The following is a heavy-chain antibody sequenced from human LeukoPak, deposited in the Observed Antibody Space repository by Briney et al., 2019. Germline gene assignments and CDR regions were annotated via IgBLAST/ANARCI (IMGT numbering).Heavy chain of an antibody. CDR3: ARSPGDWNYVPYNWFDP. CDR1: GGTFSSYA. CDR2: IIPIFGTA. Sequence: AASVKVSCKASGGTFSSYAISWVRQAPGQGLEWMGGIIPIFGTANYAQKFQGRVTITADKSTSTAYMELSSLRSEDTAVYYCARSPGDWNYVPYNWFDPWGQGTLVTVPS. J-gene: IGHJ5*02. D-gene: IGHD1-7*01. V-gene: IGHV1-69*06.